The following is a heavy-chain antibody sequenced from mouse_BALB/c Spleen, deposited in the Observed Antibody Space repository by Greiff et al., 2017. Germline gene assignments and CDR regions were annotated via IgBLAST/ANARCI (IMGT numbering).Heavy chain of an antibody. Sequence: EVQLVESGPGLVKPSQSLSLTCTVTGYSITSDYAWNWIRQFPGNKLEWMGYISYSGSTSYNPSLKSRISITRDTSKNQFFLQLNSVTTEDTATYYCAREGLYYGYGFADWGQGTLVTVSA. D-gene: IGHD1-2*01. V-gene: IGHV3-2*02. CDR3: AREGLYYGYGFAD. CDR2: ISYSGST. J-gene: IGHJ3*01. CDR1: GYSITSDYA.